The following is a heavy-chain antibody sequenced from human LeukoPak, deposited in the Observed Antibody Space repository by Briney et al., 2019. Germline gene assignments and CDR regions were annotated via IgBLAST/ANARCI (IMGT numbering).Heavy chain of an antibody. D-gene: IGHD6-6*01. CDR3: ARIAARHYYGMDV. CDR1: GGTFSSYA. CDR2: IIPIFGTA. Sequence: GASVKVSCKASGGTFSSYAISWVRQAPGQGLEWMGGIIPIFGTANYAQKFQGRVTITADESTSTAYMELSSLRSEDTAVYYCARIAARHYYGMDVWGQGTTVTVSS. J-gene: IGHJ6*02. V-gene: IGHV1-69*13.